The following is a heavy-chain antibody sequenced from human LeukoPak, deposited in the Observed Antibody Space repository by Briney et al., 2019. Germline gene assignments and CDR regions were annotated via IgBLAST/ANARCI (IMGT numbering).Heavy chain of an antibody. V-gene: IGHV3-30*18. CDR3: VKEALLAFGSYYFYYYMDV. J-gene: IGHJ6*03. Sequence: PGGSLRLSCAASEFTFSSYWMSWVRQAPGKGLEWVAVISYDGSNKYYADSVKGRFTISRDNSKNTLYLQMNSLRAEDTAVYYCVKEALLAFGSYYFYYYMDVWGKGTTVTVSS. CDR2: ISYDGSNK. D-gene: IGHD1-26*01. CDR1: EFTFSSYW.